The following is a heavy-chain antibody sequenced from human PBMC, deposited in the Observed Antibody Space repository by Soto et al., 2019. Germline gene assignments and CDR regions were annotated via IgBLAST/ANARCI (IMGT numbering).Heavy chain of an antibody. CDR2: IYYSGST. J-gene: IGHJ6*02. CDR3: ARVVGCGMDV. D-gene: IGHD2-15*01. CDR1: GGSISSYY. V-gene: IGHV4-59*01. Sequence: QVQLQESGPGLVKPSETLSLTCTVSGGSISSYYWSWIRQPPGKGLEWIGYIYYSGSTNYNPSLKSRVNISVHPSKNKCPLKLSSVPAADTAVYYCARVVGCGMDVWGQGTTVTVSS.